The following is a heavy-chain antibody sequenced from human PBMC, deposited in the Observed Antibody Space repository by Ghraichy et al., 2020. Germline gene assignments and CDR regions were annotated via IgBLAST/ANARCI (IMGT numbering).Heavy chain of an antibody. J-gene: IGHJ4*02. CDR2: VFHSGST. CDR1: GGSISSSNW. CDR3: ALVDGVGTPGFHY. D-gene: IGHD3-3*01. V-gene: IGHV4-4*02. Sequence: GSLRLSCAVSGGSISSSNWWSWVRQSPGKGLEWIGEVFHSGSTHYNPSLKSRVSISVDKSKNHFSLKLSSVTAADTAVYYCALVDGVGTPGFHYWGQGTLVTVSS.